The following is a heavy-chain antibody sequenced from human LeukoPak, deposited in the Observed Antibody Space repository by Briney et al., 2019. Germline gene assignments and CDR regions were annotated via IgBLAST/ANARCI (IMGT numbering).Heavy chain of an antibody. CDR1: GYSFTSHW. J-gene: IGHJ4*02. CDR3: ARHGGYGDYTSGYFDY. D-gene: IGHD4-17*01. CDR2: IDLGDSDT. V-gene: IGHV5-51*01. Sequence: GDSLQISCKSSGYSFTSHWIGWVRQMPGKGLEWMGIIDLGDSDTRYSPSFQGQVTISADKSISTAYLQWSSLKASDTAMYYCARHGGYGDYTSGYFDYWGQGTLVTVSS.